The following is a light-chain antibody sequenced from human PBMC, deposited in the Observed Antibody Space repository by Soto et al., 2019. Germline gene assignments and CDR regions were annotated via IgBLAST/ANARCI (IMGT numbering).Light chain of an antibody. J-gene: IGLJ2*01. V-gene: IGLV2-8*01. CDR3: SSYAGSSNLGV. CDR1: SSDVGGYNY. Sequence: QSALTQPPSASGSPGQSVTISCTGTSSDVGGYNYVSWYQQHPGRAPTLMIYAVSKRPSGVPDRFSGSKSGNTASLTVSELQPEDEADYYCSSYAGSSNLGVFGGGTKVTVL. CDR2: AVS.